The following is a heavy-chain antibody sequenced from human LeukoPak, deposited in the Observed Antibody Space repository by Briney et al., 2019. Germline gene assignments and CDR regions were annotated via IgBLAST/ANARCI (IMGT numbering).Heavy chain of an antibody. CDR1: GFTFSSYA. J-gene: IGHJ4*02. V-gene: IGHV3-23*01. Sequence: AGGSLRLSCAASGFTFSSYAMSWVRQAPGKGLEWVSAISGSGGSTYYADSVKGRFTISRDNSKNTLYLQMNSLRAEDTAVYYCAKSLPLWFGERYFDYWGQGTLVTVSS. CDR3: AKSLPLWFGERYFDY. CDR2: ISGSGGST. D-gene: IGHD3-10*01.